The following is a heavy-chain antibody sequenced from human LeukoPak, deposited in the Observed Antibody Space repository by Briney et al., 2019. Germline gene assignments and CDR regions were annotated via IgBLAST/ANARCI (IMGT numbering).Heavy chain of an antibody. V-gene: IGHV4-59*01. D-gene: IGHD3-10*01. J-gene: IGHJ4*02. CDR2: IYYSGST. CDR3: ARATLLWFGEFDY. Sequence: SETLSLTCTVAGGSISSYYWSWIRQPPGKGLEWIGYIYYSGSTNYNPSLKSRVTISVDTSKNQFSLKLSSVTAADTAVYYCARATLLWFGEFDYWGQGTLVTVSS. CDR1: GGSISSYY.